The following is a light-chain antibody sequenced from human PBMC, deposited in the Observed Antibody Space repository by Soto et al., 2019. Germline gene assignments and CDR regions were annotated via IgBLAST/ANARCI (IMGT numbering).Light chain of an antibody. CDR1: QSISSW. Sequence: DIQMTQSPSTLSASVGDRVTITCRASQSISSWLAWYQQKPGQAPKLLIYDASSLESGVRSRFSGSGSGTEFTLTISSLQPDDFATYYCQQYNSYWTFGQGTKVEIK. V-gene: IGKV1-5*01. CDR2: DAS. CDR3: QQYNSYWT. J-gene: IGKJ1*01.